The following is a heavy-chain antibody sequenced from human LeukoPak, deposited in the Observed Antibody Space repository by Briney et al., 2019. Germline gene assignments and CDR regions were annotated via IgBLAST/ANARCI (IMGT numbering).Heavy chain of an antibody. CDR1: GYTFTGYY. J-gene: IGHJ5*02. Sequence: ASVKVSCKASGYTFTGYYMHWVRQAPGQGLEWMGWINPNSGGTNYAQKFQGWVTMTRDTSISTAYMELSRLRSDDTAVYYCARGRERLTELWVDPWGQGTLVTVSS. CDR2: INPNSGGT. V-gene: IGHV1-2*04. CDR3: ARGRERLTELWVDP. D-gene: IGHD1-1*01.